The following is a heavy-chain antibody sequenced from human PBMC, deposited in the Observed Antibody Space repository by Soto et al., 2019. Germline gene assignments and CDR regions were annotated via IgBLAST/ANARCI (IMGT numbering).Heavy chain of an antibody. J-gene: IGHJ5*02. D-gene: IGHD6-19*01. CDR1: GFTFSSYG. CDR2: IWYDGSNK. V-gene: IGHV3-33*01. Sequence: PGGSLRLSCAASGFTFSSYGMHWVRQAPGKGLEWVAVIWYDGSNKYYADSVKGRFTISRDNSKNTLYLQMNSLRAEDTAVYYCARKAVAVGWFDPWGQGTLVTVSS. CDR3: ARKAVAVGWFDP.